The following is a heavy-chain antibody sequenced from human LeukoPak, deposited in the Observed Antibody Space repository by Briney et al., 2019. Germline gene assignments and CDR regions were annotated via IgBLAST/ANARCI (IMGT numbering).Heavy chain of an antibody. CDR1: GYTFTSYG. CDR3: AAGGGYCSSTSCYNDYYYYGMDV. Sequence: GASVKVSCKASGYTFTSYGIIWVRQAPGQGLEWMGWISAYNGNTNYAQKLQGRVTMTTDTSTSTAYMELRSLRSDDTAVYYCAAGGGYCSSTSCYNDYYYYGMDVWGQGTTVTVSS. J-gene: IGHJ6*02. CDR2: ISAYNGNT. D-gene: IGHD2-2*02. V-gene: IGHV1-18*01.